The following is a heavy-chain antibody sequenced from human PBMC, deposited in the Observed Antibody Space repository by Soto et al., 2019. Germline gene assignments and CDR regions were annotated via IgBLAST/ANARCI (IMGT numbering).Heavy chain of an antibody. CDR2: IFGSGET. V-gene: IGHV4-4*07. CDR1: GASMRNYY. J-gene: IGHJ4*02. Sequence: NPSETLSLTCTVSGASMRNYYWSWIRQPAGKGLEWIGRIFGSGETYYNPSLKSRVFLSIDLSRSQFSLELTSVTAADTAVYFCVREGDYSDNNGYPLFDYWGQGTLVTVSS. D-gene: IGHD3-22*01. CDR3: VREGDYSDNNGYPLFDY.